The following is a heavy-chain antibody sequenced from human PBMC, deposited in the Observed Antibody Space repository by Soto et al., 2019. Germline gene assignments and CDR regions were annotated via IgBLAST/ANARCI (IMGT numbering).Heavy chain of an antibody. J-gene: IGHJ5*02. CDR2: IYYSGST. CDR3: ARAYTQVRGVTMFDP. Sequence: TSETLSLTCTVSGGSISSGDYYWSWIRQPPGKGLEWIGYIYYSGSTNYNPSLKSRVTISVDTSKNQFSLKLSSVTAADTAVYYCARAYTQVRGVTMFDPWGQGTLVTVSS. D-gene: IGHD3-10*01. CDR1: GGSISSGDYY. V-gene: IGHV4-30-4*01.